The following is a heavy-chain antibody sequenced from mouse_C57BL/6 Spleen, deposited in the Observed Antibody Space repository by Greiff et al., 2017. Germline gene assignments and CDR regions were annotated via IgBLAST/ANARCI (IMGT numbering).Heavy chain of an antibody. CDR3: ARDYGNYGYWYFDV. D-gene: IGHD2-1*01. V-gene: IGHV5-4*01. CDR1: GFTFSSYA. CDR2: ISDGGSYT. Sequence: EVKLVESGGGLVKPGGSLKLSCAASGFTFSSYAMSWVRQTPEKRLEWVATISDGGSYTYYPDNVKGRFTISRDNAKNNLYLQMSHLKSEDTAMYYCARDYGNYGYWYFDVWGTGTTVTVSS. J-gene: IGHJ1*03.